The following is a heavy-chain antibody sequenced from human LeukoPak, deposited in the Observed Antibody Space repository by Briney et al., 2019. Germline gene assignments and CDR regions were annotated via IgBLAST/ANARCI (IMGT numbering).Heavy chain of an antibody. Sequence: GGPLRLSCAASGFTFSDYYMSWIRQAPGKGLEWVSYISSSGSTIYYADSVKGRFTISRDNARNTVFLQMNSLRAEDTAVYYCARDFDMGITPGDDFDFWGQGTLVTVSS. CDR2: ISSSGSTI. CDR1: GFTFSDYY. CDR3: ARDFDMGITPGDDFDF. V-gene: IGHV3-11*04. D-gene: IGHD3-9*01. J-gene: IGHJ4*02.